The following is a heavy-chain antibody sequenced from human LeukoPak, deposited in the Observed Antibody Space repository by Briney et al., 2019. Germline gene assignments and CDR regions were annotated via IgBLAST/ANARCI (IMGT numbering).Heavy chain of an antibody. Sequence: GGSLRLSCAASGFTFSSYWMNWARQAPGKGLEWAASINHNGNVNYYVDSVKGRFTISRDNAKNSLYLQMSNLRAEGTAVYFCARGGGLDVWGQGATVTVSS. V-gene: IGHV3-7*03. CDR1: GFTFSSYW. CDR2: INHNGNVN. D-gene: IGHD3-16*01. CDR3: ARGGGLDV. J-gene: IGHJ6*02.